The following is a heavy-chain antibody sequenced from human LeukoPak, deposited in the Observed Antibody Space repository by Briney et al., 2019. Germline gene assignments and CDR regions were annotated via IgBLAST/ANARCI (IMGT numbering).Heavy chain of an antibody. Sequence: SETLSLTCGVSGGSISGTNWWSWVRQPPGQGLEWIGEISLAGQTNYNPSLNGRVTMSLDKSSNQLSLRLTSVTAADTATYYCSRESGPFCPFGYWGQGTLVIVPS. J-gene: IGHJ4*02. CDR1: GGSISGTNW. CDR2: ISLAGQT. D-gene: IGHD1-26*01. V-gene: IGHV4/OR15-8*02. CDR3: SRESGPFCPFGY.